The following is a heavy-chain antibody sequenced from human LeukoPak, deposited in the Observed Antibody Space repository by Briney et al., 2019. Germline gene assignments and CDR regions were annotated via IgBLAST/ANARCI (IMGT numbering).Heavy chain of an antibody. CDR2: INPNSGGT. Sequence: EASVKVSCKASGGTFSSYAISWVRQAPGQGLEWMGWINPNSGGTNYAQKFQGRVTMTRDTSISTAYMELSRLRSDDTAVYYCARGGGSYLRHSPYWGQGTLVTVSS. CDR1: GGTFSSYA. V-gene: IGHV1-2*02. D-gene: IGHD1-26*01. CDR3: ARGGGSYLRHSPY. J-gene: IGHJ4*02.